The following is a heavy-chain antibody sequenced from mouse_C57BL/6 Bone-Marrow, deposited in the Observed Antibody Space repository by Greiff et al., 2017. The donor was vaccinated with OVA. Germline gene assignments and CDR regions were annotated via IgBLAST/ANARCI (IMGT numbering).Heavy chain of an antibody. CDR2: INPYNGGT. Sequence: EVQLQQSGPVLVKPGASVKMSCKASGYTFTDYYMNWVKQSHGKSLEWIGVINPYNGGTSYNQKFKGKATLTVDKSSSTAYMELNSLTSEDSAVYYCASITTVVAKDWYFDVWGTGTTVTVSS. D-gene: IGHD1-1*01. V-gene: IGHV1-19*01. CDR3: ASITTVVAKDWYFDV. CDR1: GYTFTDYY. J-gene: IGHJ1*03.